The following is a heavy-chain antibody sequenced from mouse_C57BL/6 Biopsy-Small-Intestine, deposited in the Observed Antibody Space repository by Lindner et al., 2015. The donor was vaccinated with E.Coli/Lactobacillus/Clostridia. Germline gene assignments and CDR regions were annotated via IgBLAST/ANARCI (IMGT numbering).Heavy chain of an antibody. CDR2: ISAYNGKT. Sequence: SVKVSCKASGYTFTSYGISWVRQAPGQGPEWMGWISAYNGKTNYAQKLQGRVTVTTDTSTSTAYMELRSLRSDDTAVYYCARDRDSGTYGDCFDIWGQGTMVTVSS. CDR1: GYTFTSYG. J-gene: IGHJ3*01. D-gene: IGHD1-1*01. V-gene: IGHV1-81*01. CDR3: ARDRDSGTYGDCFDI.